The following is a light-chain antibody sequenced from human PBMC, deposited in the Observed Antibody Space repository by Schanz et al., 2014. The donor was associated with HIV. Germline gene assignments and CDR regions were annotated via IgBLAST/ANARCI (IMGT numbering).Light chain of an antibody. V-gene: IGKV3-20*01. CDR1: QSVGSN. CDR2: GAS. Sequence: EILLTQSPATLSVSPGETVTLSCRASQSVGSNLAWYQQKPGQAPRLLIYGASSRATGIPDRFSGSGSGTDFTLTISRLEPEEFAVYYCQQYGSSSPWTFGQGTKVEIK. CDR3: QQYGSSSPWT. J-gene: IGKJ1*01.